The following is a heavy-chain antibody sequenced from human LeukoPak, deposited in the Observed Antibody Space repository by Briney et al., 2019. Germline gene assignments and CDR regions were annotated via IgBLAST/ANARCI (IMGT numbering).Heavy chain of an antibody. J-gene: IGHJ4*02. Sequence: YPSETLSLTCAVYGGSFSGYYWSWIRQPPGKGLEWIGEINHSGSTNYNPSLKSRVTISVDTSKNQFSLKLSSVTAADTAVYYCARASQQLSPGYWGQGTLVTVSS. D-gene: IGHD6-13*01. CDR3: ARASQQLSPGY. V-gene: IGHV4-34*01. CDR2: INHSGST. CDR1: GGSFSGYY.